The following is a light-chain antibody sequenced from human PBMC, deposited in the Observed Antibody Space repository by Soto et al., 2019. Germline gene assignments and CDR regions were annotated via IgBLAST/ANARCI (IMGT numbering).Light chain of an antibody. J-gene: IGLJ1*01. CDR1: SSDVGNYNL. V-gene: IGLV2-23*01. Sequence: SVLTQPASVSGSPGHSITISFTGTSSDVGNYNLVSWYQQHPGKAPKLMIYEGSKRPSGVSNRFSGSKSGNTASLTISILQAEDEADYYCCSYAGSSTYVLGTGTKVTV. CDR2: EGS. CDR3: CSYAGSSTYV.